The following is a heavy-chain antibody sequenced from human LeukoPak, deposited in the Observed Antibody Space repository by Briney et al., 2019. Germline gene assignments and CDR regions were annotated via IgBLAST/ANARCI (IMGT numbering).Heavy chain of an antibody. CDR2: IRTRANNYVT. J-gene: IGHJ4*02. CDR3: TRQGPNINDDFDF. D-gene: IGHD2-8*01. V-gene: IGHV3-73*01. Sequence: GGSLKLSCAASGFTFSGSGIHWVRQASGKGLEWVGHIRTRANNYVTAYAASVKGRFTISRDDSKNTADLQMNSLKTEDTAVYYCTRQGPNINDDFDFWGQGTLVTVSS. CDR1: GFTFSGSG.